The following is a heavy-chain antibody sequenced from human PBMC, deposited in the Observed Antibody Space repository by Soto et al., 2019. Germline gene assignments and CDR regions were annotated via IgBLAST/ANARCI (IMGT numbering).Heavy chain of an antibody. V-gene: IGHV3-74*01. CDR1: GFTFSSYW. D-gene: IGHD6-13*01. CDR2: INSDGSTT. CDR3: AREPGIAAAGPNFYYYYMDV. Sequence: GGSLRLSCEASGFTFSSYWIHWVRQVPGKGLVWVSRINSDGSTTSYADSVKGRFTISRDNAKNTLYLQMNSLGAEDTAVYYCAREPGIAAAGPNFYYYYMDVWGKGTTVTVSS. J-gene: IGHJ6*03.